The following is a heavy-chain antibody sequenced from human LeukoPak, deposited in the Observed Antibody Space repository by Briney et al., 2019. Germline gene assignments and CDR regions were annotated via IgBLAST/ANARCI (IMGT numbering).Heavy chain of an antibody. CDR3: ARVKAGYYCYMDV. CDR1: GFTFSSYA. V-gene: IGHV3-23*01. CDR2: ISGSGGST. Sequence: GGSLRLSCAASGFTFSSYAMSWVRQAPGKGLEWVSVISGSGGSTYYADSVKGRFTISRDNSKNTLYLQMNSLRAEDTAVYYCARVKAGYYCYMDVWGKGTTVTVSS. D-gene: IGHD3-10*01. J-gene: IGHJ6*03.